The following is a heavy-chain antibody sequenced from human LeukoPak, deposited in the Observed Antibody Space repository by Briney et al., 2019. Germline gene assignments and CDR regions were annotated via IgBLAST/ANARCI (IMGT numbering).Heavy chain of an antibody. J-gene: IGHJ5*02. D-gene: IGHD5-18*01. CDR1: VDSVFSNSAA. V-gene: IGHV6-1*01. CDR2: TYYRSKWYN. CDR3: AGYSYGVRPS. Sequence: SQTLSLTCVISVDSVFSNSAAWNWIRQSPSRGLEWLGRTYYRSKWYNDYAVSVKSRITINPDTSKNQFSLHLNSVTPEDTAVYYCAGYSYGVRPSWGQGTLVTVSS.